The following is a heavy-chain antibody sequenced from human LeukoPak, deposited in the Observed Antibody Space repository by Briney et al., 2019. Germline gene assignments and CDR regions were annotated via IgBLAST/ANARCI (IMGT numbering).Heavy chain of an antibody. Sequence: PGGSLRLSCAASGFTFSSYEMNWVRQAPGKGLEWVSYISSSGSTIYYADSVKGRFTISRDNAKNSLYLQMNSLRAEDTAVYYCAKDLVRGVIPYYFDYWGQGTLVTVSS. CDR3: AKDLVRGVIPYYFDY. V-gene: IGHV3-48*03. D-gene: IGHD3-10*01. CDR1: GFTFSSYE. J-gene: IGHJ4*02. CDR2: ISSSGSTI.